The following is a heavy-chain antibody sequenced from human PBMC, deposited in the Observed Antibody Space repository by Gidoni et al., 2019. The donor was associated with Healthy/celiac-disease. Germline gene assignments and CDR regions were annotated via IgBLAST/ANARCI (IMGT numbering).Heavy chain of an antibody. CDR3: AREIAAAGMKKYYFDY. Sequence: QVQLVQSGAEVKKPGASVKFSCKASGYTFTSYYMHWVRQAPGQGLEWMGIINPSGGSTSYAQKFQGRVTMTRDTSTSTVYMELSSLRSEDTAVYYCAREIAAAGMKKYYFDYWGQGTLVTVSS. D-gene: IGHD6-13*01. V-gene: IGHV1-46*01. CDR1: GYTFTSYY. J-gene: IGHJ4*02. CDR2: INPSGGST.